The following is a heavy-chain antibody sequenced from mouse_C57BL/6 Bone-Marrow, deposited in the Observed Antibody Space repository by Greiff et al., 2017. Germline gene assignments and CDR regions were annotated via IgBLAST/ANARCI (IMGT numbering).Heavy chain of an antibody. J-gene: IGHJ3*01. CDR1: GYTFTSYW. CDR3: AREGYYGSSRTFAY. D-gene: IGHD1-1*01. CDR2: IHPNSGST. Sequence: QVQLQQPGAELVKPGASVKLSCKASGYTFTSYWMHWVKQRPGQGLEWIGMIHPNSGSTNYNEKFKSKATLTVDKSSSTAYMQLSSLTSEDSAVYYCAREGYYGSSRTFAYGGQGTLVTVSA. V-gene: IGHV1-64*01.